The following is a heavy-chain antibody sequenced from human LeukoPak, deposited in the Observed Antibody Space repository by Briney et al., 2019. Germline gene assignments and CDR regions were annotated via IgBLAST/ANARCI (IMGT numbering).Heavy chain of an antibody. V-gene: IGHV3-30*18. D-gene: IGHD1-26*01. J-gene: IGHJ4*02. CDR3: AKEPPIVGATHYFDY. Sequence: GGSLRLSCAASGFTFSSYGMHWVRQAPGKGLEWVAVISYDGSNKYYADSVKGRFTISRDNSKNTLYLQMNSLRAEDTAVYYCAKEPPIVGATHYFDYWGQGTLVTVSS. CDR1: GFTFSSYG. CDR2: ISYDGSNK.